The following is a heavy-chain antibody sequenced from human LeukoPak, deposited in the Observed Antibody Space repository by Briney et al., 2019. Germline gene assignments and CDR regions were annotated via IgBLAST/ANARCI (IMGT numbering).Heavy chain of an antibody. J-gene: IGHJ6*02. D-gene: IGHD6-13*01. CDR3: ARWGIAAAGAGYYYYGMDV. CDR1: GGTFSSYA. V-gene: IGHV1-69*04. Sequence: SVKVSCKASGGTFSSYAISWVRQAPGQGLEWMGRIIPILGIANYAQKFQGRVTITADKSTSTAYMELSSLRSEDTAVYYCARWGIAAAGAGYYYYGMDVWGQGTTVTVSS. CDR2: IIPILGIA.